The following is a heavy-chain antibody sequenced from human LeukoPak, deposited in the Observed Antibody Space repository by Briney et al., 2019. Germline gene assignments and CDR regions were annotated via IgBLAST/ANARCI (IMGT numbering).Heavy chain of an antibody. J-gene: IGHJ5*02. CDR2: IYTSGSN. V-gene: IGHV4-4*07. CDR1: GGSISSYY. Sequence: SETLSLTCTVSGGSISSYYWSWIRQPAGKGLEWIGRIYTSGSNNYNPSLKSRVTMSVDTSKNQFSLKLSSVTAADTAMYYCARAAGLFSPTWFDPWGQGTLVTVSS. D-gene: IGHD3-22*01. CDR3: ARAAGLFSPTWFDP.